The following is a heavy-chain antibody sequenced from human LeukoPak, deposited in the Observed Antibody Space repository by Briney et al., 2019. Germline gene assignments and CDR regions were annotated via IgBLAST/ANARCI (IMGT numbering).Heavy chain of an antibody. V-gene: IGHV3-7*01. D-gene: IGHD3-9*01. J-gene: IGHJ4*02. CDR2: IKQDGSEK. Sequence: PGGSLRLSCAASGFTFSSYWMSWVRQAPGKWLEWVANIKQDGSEKYYVDSVKGRFTISRDNAKNSLYLQMNSLRAEDTAVYYCARDPYDILTGFDYWGQGTLVTVSS. CDR1: GFTFSSYW. CDR3: ARDPYDILTGFDY.